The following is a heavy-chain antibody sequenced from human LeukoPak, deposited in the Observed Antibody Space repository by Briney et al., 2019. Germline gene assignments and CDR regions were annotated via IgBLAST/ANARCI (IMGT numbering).Heavy chain of an antibody. D-gene: IGHD6-13*01. J-gene: IGHJ4*02. CDR1: GYTFASYG. CDR3: ARDGKQQLGFDY. Sequence: ASVKVSCKASGYTFASYGISWVRQAPGQGLEWMGWISAYNGKTNHAQNFQGRVTMTTDTSTSTAHMELRSLRSDDTAVYYCARDGKQQLGFDYWGQGTLVTVSS. V-gene: IGHV1-18*01. CDR2: ISAYNGKT.